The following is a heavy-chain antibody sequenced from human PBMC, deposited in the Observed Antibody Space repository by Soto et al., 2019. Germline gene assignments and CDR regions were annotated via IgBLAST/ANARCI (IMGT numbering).Heavy chain of an antibody. Sequence: QVQLVESGGGVVQPGRSLTLSCAASGFAFGNYGIHWVRQAPGKGLEWVTVIWSAGSSKYYGDSVKGRFTISRDNSMNTVYLQMNSLPAEDTAVYYCASAWWEDPAGKETVGQGDHWGQGPLVTVSS. CDR3: ASAWWEDPAGKETVGQGDH. J-gene: IGHJ4*02. CDR1: GFAFGNYG. CDR2: IWSAGSSK. V-gene: IGHV3-33*01. D-gene: IGHD6-13*01.